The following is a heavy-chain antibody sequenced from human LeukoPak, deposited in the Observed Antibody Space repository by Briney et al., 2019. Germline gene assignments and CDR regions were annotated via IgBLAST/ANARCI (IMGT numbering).Heavy chain of an antibody. CDR2: ISDSGGYT. CDR1: GFSFSTHA. CDR3: VKFRGATDHYYYYMDV. Sequence: GGSLRLSCAASGFSFSTHAMTWVRQAPGKGLEWVSAISDSGGYTYSADSVKGRFTISRDNSKNTVYLQMNSLRVEDTAVYYCVKFRGATDHYYYYMDVWGKGTTVTVSS. V-gene: IGHV3-23*01. D-gene: IGHD1-26*01. J-gene: IGHJ6*03.